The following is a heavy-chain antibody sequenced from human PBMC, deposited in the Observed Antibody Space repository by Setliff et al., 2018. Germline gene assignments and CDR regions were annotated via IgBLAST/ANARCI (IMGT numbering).Heavy chain of an antibody. CDR3: VRQGLDTGRTRWWFDP. D-gene: IGHD5-18*01. CDR1: GGSISSSSYY. Sequence: SETLSLTCTVSGGSISSSSYYWGWIRQPPGRGLEYIGSIYYSGSTYYNASLKSRVTISVDTSKNQFSLKLSSVIAADTAVYYCVRQGLDTGRTRWWFDPWGQGTPVTVSS. CDR2: IYYSGST. V-gene: IGHV4-39*01. J-gene: IGHJ5*02.